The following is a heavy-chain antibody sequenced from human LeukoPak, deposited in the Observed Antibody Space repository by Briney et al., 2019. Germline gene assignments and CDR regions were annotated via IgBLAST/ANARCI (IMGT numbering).Heavy chain of an antibody. CDR3: AYQLPTHT. Sequence: SETLSLTCTVSGGSISSYYWSWIRQPPGKGLEWIGYIYYSESTYYNPSLKSRVTISVDTSKNQFSLKLSSVTAADTAVYYCAYQLPTHTWGQGTLVTVSS. CDR2: IYYSEST. D-gene: IGHD2-2*01. V-gene: IGHV4-59*04. J-gene: IGHJ5*02. CDR1: GGSISSYY.